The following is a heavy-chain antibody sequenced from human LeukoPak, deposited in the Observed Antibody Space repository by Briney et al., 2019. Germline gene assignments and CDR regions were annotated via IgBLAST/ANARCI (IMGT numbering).Heavy chain of an antibody. J-gene: IGHJ4*02. V-gene: IGHV3-23*01. CDR3: AKDYGGNSDSFDY. CDR1: GFTFSSYG. Sequence: GGSLRLSCAASGFTFSSYGMTWVRQAPEKGLEGVSAISGSGGRTYYADSVKGRFTISRDNSKNTLYLQMNSLSAEDTAVYYCAKDYGGNSDSFDYWGQGTLVTVSS. D-gene: IGHD4-23*01. CDR2: ISGSGGRT.